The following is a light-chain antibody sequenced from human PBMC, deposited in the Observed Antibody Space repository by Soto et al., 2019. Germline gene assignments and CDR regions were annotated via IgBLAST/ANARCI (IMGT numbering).Light chain of an antibody. CDR3: HQRQSWPRT. CDR1: QSVTNFY. J-gene: IGKJ1*01. CDR2: DAS. Sequence: EIVLTQSPGTLSLSPGERATLSCRASQSVTNFYLAWYQQKPGQTPRLLIYDASSRPTGIPARFSGSGSGTEFTLTISDVQPEDFALYYCHQRQSWPRTFGQGTKVDIK. V-gene: IGKV3-11*01.